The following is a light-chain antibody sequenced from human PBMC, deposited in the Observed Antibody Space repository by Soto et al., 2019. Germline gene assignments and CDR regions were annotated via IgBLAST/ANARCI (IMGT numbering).Light chain of an antibody. V-gene: IGKV3-20*01. CDR3: QQFSSYPLT. CDR1: QSVNIY. Sequence: EIVMTQSPATLSVSPGERATLSCRASQSVNIYLAWYQQKPGQAPRLLIFGASYRATGIPDRFSGGGSGTDFTLTISRLEPEDFAVYYCQQFSSYPLTFGGGTKVDIK. CDR2: GAS. J-gene: IGKJ4*01.